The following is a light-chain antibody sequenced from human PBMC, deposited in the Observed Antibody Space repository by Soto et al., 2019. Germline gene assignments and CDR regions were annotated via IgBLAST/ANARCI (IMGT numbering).Light chain of an antibody. V-gene: IGLV2-14*01. CDR1: SSDVGGYNY. CDR3: SSNTSASRYV. Sequence: QCALTQPASVSGSPGQSITISCTGTSSDVGGYNYVSWYQQHPGKAPKLMIYDVSNRPSGVPARFSGSKSGNTASLTISGLQAEDEADYFCSSNTSASRYVFGAGTKVTVL. CDR2: DVS. J-gene: IGLJ1*01.